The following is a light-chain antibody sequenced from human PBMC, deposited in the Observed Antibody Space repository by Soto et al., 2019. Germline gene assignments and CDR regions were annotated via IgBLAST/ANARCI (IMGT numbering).Light chain of an antibody. CDR1: SNDIGAFNY. V-gene: IGLV2-8*01. J-gene: IGLJ1*01. Sequence: QSVLTQPPSASGSPGQSVTISCTGTSNDIGAFNYVSWYQHHPGKVPKLLIXEVXXXPXXVXDRFXXSXXXNXXXXTVXGXXXXXXXXYYXLSYVGRETGVFGSGTKVTVL. CDR3: LSYVGRETGV. CDR2: EVX.